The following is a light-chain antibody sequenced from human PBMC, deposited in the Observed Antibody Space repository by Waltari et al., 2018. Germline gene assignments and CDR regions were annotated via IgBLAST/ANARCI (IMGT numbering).Light chain of an antibody. J-gene: IGLJ2*01. CDR1: SSDIGGYNY. CDR2: DVT. CDR3: CSYAGKYTSV. V-gene: IGLV2-11*01. Sequence: QSALTQPRSVSGSPGQSVTLSCTGTSSDIGGYNYVPWYQQHPGKVPKLILFDVTKRPSGVPARLSGTKAGNTASLTISGLQAGDEAVYFCCSYAGKYTSVFGAGTKVTVL.